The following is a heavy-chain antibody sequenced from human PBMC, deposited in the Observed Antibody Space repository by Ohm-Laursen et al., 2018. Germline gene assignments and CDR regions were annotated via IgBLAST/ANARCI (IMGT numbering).Heavy chain of an antibody. Sequence: SLRLSCAASGFTVSSNYMSWVRQAPGKGLEWVSVIYSGGSTYHADSVKGRFTISRDNSKNTLYLQMNSLRAEDTAVYYCAGSIFVLGMDVWGQGTTVTVSS. CDR3: AGSIFVLGMDV. D-gene: IGHD3-3*01. J-gene: IGHJ6*02. V-gene: IGHV3-66*01. CDR2: IYSGGST. CDR1: GFTVSSNY.